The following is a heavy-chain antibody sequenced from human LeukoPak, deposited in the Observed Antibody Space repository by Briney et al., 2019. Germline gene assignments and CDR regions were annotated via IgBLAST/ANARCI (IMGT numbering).Heavy chain of an antibody. V-gene: IGHV4-4*02. CDR2: INHSGST. D-gene: IGHD1-7*01. Sequence: SGTLSLTCVVSGGSVSSSKWWSWVRPPPGKGLEWIGEINHSGSTNYNPSLKSRVTISVDTSKNQFSLKLSSVTAADTAVYYCASPVNWNYGSPWGQGTLVTVSS. CDR1: GGSVSSSKW. CDR3: ASPVNWNYGSP. J-gene: IGHJ4*02.